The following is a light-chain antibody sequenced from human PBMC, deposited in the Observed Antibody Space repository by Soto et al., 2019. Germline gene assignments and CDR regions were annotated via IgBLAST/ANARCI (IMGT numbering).Light chain of an antibody. V-gene: IGKV3-11*01. Sequence: EIVLTQSPATLSLSPGERATLSCRASQSVSSYLAWYQQKPGQAPRLLIYDASNRATGIPARFSGSGSGTDFTLTISSLELKFFVVYYGKHRSNWHPATTCAQGTGLEIK. CDR1: QSVSSY. CDR2: DAS. J-gene: IGKJ5*01. CDR3: KHRSNWHPATT.